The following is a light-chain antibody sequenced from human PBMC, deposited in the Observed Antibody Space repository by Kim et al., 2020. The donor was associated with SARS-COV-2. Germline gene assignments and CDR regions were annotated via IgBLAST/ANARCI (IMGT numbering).Light chain of an antibody. CDR2: HTT. Sequence: PDTPVLTPCAEETLGGKSVFGYQQKPGQPPVLVLSHTTERPSGIPERFSGSHSWNTGTLTISGTQAMDEGDYYCQAWDRSTAVFGGGTQLTVL. CDR1: TLGGKS. V-gene: IGLV3-1*01. CDR3: QAWDRSTAV. J-gene: IGLJ3*02.